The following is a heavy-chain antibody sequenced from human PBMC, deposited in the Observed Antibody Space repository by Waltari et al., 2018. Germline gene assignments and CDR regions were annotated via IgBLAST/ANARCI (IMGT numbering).Heavy chain of an antibody. CDR3: AINQY. V-gene: IGHV3-7*01. J-gene: IGHJ4*02. CDR1: GINFSNYW. CDR2: INPDGSEK. Sequence: EVQLVESGGGLVQPGGSLRLSCVVAGINFSNYWMNWVRQAPGKGLEWVANINPDGSEKYDVDSVTGRLTISRDNAQTSLFLQMNSLSVDATGVYYCAINQYWGQGTLVTVSS.